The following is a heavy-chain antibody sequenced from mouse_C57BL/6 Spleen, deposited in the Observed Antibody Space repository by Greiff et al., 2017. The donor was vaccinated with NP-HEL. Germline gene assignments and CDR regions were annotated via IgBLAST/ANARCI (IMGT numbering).Heavy chain of an antibody. CDR3: TTFSNYDY. CDR2: IDPENGDT. D-gene: IGHD2-5*01. Sequence: EVMLVESGAELVRPGASVKLSCTASGFNIKDDYMHWVKQRPEQGLEWIGWIDPENGDTEYASKFQGKATITADTSSNTAYLQLSSLTSEDTAVYYCTTFSNYDYWGQGTLVTVSA. CDR1: GFNIKDDY. V-gene: IGHV14-4*01. J-gene: IGHJ3*01.